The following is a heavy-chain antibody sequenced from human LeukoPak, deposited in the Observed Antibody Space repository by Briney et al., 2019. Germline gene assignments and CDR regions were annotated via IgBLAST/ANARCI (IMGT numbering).Heavy chain of an antibody. J-gene: IGHJ4*02. CDR3: ARGSIGYYYLFDY. Sequence: SQTLSLTCTVSGGSISSDSYYWSWIRQPAGKGLEWIGRIYTSGSTNYNPSLKSRVTISVDTSKNQFSLKLSSVTAADTAVYYCARGSIGYYYLFDYWGQGTLVTVSS. D-gene: IGHD3-22*01. CDR1: GGSISSDSYY. V-gene: IGHV4-61*02. CDR2: IYTSGST.